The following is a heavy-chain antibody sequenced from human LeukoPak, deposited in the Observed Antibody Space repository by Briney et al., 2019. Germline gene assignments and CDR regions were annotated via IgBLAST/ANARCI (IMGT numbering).Heavy chain of an antibody. D-gene: IGHD6-19*01. CDR3: ARDPGYSSDWYGVNWFDP. Sequence: GGSLRLSCAASGFTFSTFAMIWVRQAPGKGLEWASVIYSGGSTYYADSVKGRFTISRENSKNTLYLQMNSLRAEDTAVYYCARDPGYSSDWYGVNWFDPWGQGTLVTVSS. J-gene: IGHJ5*02. CDR2: IYSGGST. CDR1: GFTFSTFA. V-gene: IGHV3-66*01.